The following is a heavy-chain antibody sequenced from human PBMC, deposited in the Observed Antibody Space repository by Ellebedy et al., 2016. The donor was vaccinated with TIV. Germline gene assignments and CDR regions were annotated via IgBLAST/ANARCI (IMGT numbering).Heavy chain of an antibody. Sequence: ASVKVSCKASGYTFTNYGISWVRQAPGQGLEWMGWISGYNGDTNYAQKFQGRVTMTTDTFTNTAYMELRSLRSDDTAVYYCAGGISVAGTSLGFWGQGTLVTVSS. CDR1: GYTFTNYG. CDR2: ISGYNGDT. CDR3: AGGISVAGTSLGF. V-gene: IGHV1-18*04. D-gene: IGHD6-19*01. J-gene: IGHJ4*02.